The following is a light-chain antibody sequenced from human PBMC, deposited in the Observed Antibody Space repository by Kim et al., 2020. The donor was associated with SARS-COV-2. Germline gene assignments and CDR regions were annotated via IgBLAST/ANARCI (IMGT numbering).Light chain of an antibody. V-gene: IGKV3-11*02. CDR3: QQRCNWPEGLT. CDR2: DAS. CDR1: QSVGSS. J-gene: IGKJ4*01. Sequence: PGERATLPCRTSQSVGSSLAWYQHKAGQPPRLLIHDASSSAAGVPVGFGACRSGRDFTNAIGSLQPDDCTVSYCQQRCNWPEGLTFGRGTKVDIK.